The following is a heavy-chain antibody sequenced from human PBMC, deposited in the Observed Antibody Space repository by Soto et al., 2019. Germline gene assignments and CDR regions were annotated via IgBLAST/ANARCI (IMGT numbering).Heavy chain of an antibody. J-gene: IGHJ5*02. Sequence: GGSLRLSCAASGFTFSSYAMHWVRQAPGKGLEWVAVISYDGSNKYYADSVKGRFTISRDNSKNTLYLQMNSLRAEDTAVYYCARGGAIQLWSNWFDPWGQGTMVTVYS. CDR2: ISYDGSNK. V-gene: IGHV3-30-3*01. CDR1: GFTFSSYA. CDR3: ARGGAIQLWSNWFDP. D-gene: IGHD5-18*01.